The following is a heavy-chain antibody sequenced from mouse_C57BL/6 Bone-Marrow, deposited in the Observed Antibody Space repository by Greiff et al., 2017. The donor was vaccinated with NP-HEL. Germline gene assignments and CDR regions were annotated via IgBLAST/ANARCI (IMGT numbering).Heavy chain of an antibody. CDR2: INPYNGGT. J-gene: IGHJ4*01. D-gene: IGHD2-4*01. CDR1: GYTFTDYY. V-gene: IGHV1-19*01. Sequence: VQLQQSGPVLVKPGASVKMSCKASGYTFTDYYMNWVKQSHGKSLEWIGVINPYNGGTSYNQKFKGKATLTVDKSSSTAYMELNSLTSEDSAVYYCAKLRRRDYYAMDYWGQGTSVTVSS. CDR3: AKLRRRDYYAMDY.